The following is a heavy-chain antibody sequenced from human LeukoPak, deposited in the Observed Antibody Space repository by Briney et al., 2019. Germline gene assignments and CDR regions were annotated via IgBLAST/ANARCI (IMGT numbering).Heavy chain of an antibody. CDR3: ARAFSSRIAAAGTPYYYYYMDV. D-gene: IGHD6-13*01. V-gene: IGHV1-18*01. J-gene: IGHJ6*03. Sequence: ASVKVSCKASGYTFTSYGISWMRQAPGQGLEWMGWISAYNGNTNNAQKLQGRVTMTTDTSTSTAYMELRRLRSDNTAVYYCARAFSSRIAAAGTPYYYYYMDVWGKGNTVTVSS. CDR1: GYTFTSYG. CDR2: ISAYNGNT.